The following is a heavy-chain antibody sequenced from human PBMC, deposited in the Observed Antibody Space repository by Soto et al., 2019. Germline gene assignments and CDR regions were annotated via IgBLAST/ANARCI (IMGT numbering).Heavy chain of an antibody. CDR1: GFIFSSYS. Sequence: EVQLVESGGGLVQPGGTLRLSCAASGFIFSSYSMNWVRQAPGKGLEWVSYISSSSSTIYYADSVKGRFTISRDNAKNSLYLQMNSLRDEDTAVYYCASGYSYPPRYWGQGTLVTVSS. D-gene: IGHD5-18*01. V-gene: IGHV3-48*02. J-gene: IGHJ4*02. CDR3: ASGYSYPPRY. CDR2: ISSSSSTI.